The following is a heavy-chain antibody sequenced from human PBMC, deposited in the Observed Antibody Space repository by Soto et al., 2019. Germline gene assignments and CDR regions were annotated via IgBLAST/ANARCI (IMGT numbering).Heavy chain of an antibody. CDR2: IYHSGST. Sequence: LSLTCAVSGGSISSGGYSWSWIRQPPGKGLEWIGYIYHSGSTYYNPSLKSRVTISVDRSKNQFSLKLSSVTAADTAVYYCARAGGTYAFDIWGQGTMVTVSS. J-gene: IGHJ3*02. CDR3: ARAGGTYAFDI. D-gene: IGHD1-7*01. V-gene: IGHV4-30-2*01. CDR1: GGSISSGGYS.